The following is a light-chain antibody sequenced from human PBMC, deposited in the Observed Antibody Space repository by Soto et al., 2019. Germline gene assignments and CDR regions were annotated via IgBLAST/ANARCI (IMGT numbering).Light chain of an antibody. CDR2: DAS. CDR3: QQYDYSRT. V-gene: IGKV3-20*01. CDR1: QSVSSNY. Sequence: IVLTQSPSTLSLSPGERATLSCRAGQSVSSNYLAWYQQKPGQAPRLLIYDASTRATDIPVRFSGSGSGTAFTLTINSLQSDDFATYYCQQYDYSRTFGQGTKVDIK. J-gene: IGKJ1*01.